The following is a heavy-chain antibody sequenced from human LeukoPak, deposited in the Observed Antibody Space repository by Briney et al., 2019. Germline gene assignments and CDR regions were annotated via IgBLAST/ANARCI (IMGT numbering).Heavy chain of an antibody. V-gene: IGHV4-39*07. CDR1: GGSISSSSYW. Sequence: SETLSLTCTVSGGSISSSSYWWGWIRRPPGKGLEWIGSIYYSGSTYYNPSLKSRVTISVDTSKNQFSLKLSSVTAADTAVYYCARDSRYGSGSQGYDYWGQGTLVTVSS. D-gene: IGHD3-10*01. CDR3: ARDSRYGSGSQGYDY. CDR2: IYYSGST. J-gene: IGHJ4*02.